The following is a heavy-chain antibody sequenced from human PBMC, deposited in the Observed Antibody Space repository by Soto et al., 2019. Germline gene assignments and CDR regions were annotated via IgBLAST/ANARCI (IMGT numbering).Heavy chain of an antibody. Sequence: PSETLSLTXTVSGYSITTYYSSWIRQPPGKGLEWMGYIYYSGSTNYNPSLKIRVTIPVDTAKNQFSLTLSPVTAAATAVYDGSSVKDSSRWYRPNTTSGMDVWGQGTPVTVSS. CDR1: GYSITTYY. CDR3: SSVKDSSRWYRPNTTSGMDV. V-gene: IGHV4-59*01. D-gene: IGHD6-13*01. J-gene: IGHJ6*02. CDR2: IYYSGST.